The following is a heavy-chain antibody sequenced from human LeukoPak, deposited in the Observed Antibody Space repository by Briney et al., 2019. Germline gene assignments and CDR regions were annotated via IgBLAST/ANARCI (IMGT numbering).Heavy chain of an antibody. D-gene: IGHD3-3*01. CDR3: ASSIGYYDFWSGYYDSYYFDY. Sequence: PGGSLRLSCAASGFTLSDYYMSWIRQAPGKGLEWVSYISSSGSTIYYADSVKGRFTISRDNAKNSLYLQMNSLRAEDTAVYYCASSIGYYDFWSGYYDSYYFDYWGQGTLVTVSS. CDR2: ISSSGSTI. J-gene: IGHJ4*02. CDR1: GFTLSDYY. V-gene: IGHV3-11*04.